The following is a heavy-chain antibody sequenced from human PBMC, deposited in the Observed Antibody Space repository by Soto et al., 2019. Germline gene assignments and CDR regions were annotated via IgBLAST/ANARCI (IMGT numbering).Heavy chain of an antibody. CDR3: ARVPLDYSNSHYFDF. CDR2: IYNNRSF. J-gene: IGHJ4*02. D-gene: IGHD6-6*01. Sequence: KSSETLSLTCTVSGGSVSSGSFYWSWIRQPPGKALEWIGVIYNNRSFNYNPSLKSRVTMSVDTSKHQFSLKLSSVTAAVTAVYYCARVPLDYSNSHYFDFWGQGALVTVSS. V-gene: IGHV4-61*01. CDR1: GGSVSSGSFY.